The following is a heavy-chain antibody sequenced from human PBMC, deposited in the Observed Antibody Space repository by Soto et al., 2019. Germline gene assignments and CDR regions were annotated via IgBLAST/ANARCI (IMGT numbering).Heavy chain of an antibody. Sequence: PGGSLTVSCAASGFVFSTSWMGWVRQAPGKGLEWVANIKPDGSEKNYVDSVKGRFTMSRDNARNSLYLQMNSLRGEDTAVYYCARSQWLSYYAFDIWGQLXMVTVSS. J-gene: IGHJ3*02. CDR3: ARSQWLSYYAFDI. V-gene: IGHV3-7*03. D-gene: IGHD6-19*01. CDR1: GFVFSTSW. CDR2: IKPDGSEK.